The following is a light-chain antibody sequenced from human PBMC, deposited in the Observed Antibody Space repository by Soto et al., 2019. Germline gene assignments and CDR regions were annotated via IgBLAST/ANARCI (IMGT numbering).Light chain of an antibody. CDR1: QSVSSY. CDR2: DAS. Sequence: EIVLTQSPATLSLSPGERATLSCRASQSVSSYLAWYQQKPGQAPRLLIYDASSRATGIPARFSGSGSGTDFTLTISSLEPEDFAFYYCQQRSNWPPITFGQGTRLXX. V-gene: IGKV3-11*01. CDR3: QQRSNWPPIT. J-gene: IGKJ5*01.